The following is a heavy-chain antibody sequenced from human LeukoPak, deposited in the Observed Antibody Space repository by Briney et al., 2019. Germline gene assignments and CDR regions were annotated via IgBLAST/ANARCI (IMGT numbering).Heavy chain of an antibody. Sequence: SETLSLTCAVYGGSFSGYYWSWIRQPPGKGLEWIGEINHSGSTNYNPSLKSRVTISVDTSKNQISLKLTSVTAADTAVYYCARHVGRGGWSRRYFDYWGQGTLVTVSS. V-gene: IGHV4-34*01. CDR1: GGSFSGYY. CDR3: ARHVGRGGWSRRYFDY. CDR2: INHSGST. D-gene: IGHD2-15*01. J-gene: IGHJ4*02.